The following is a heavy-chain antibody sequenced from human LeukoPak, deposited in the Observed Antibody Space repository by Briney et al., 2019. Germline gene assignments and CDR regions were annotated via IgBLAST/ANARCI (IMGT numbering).Heavy chain of an antibody. D-gene: IGHD3-10*01. CDR2: ISYDGSNK. CDR1: GFTFSSYG. CDR3: AKVVYYGSGSLGGFDY. V-gene: IGHV3-30*18. Sequence: GRSLRLSCAAPGFTFSSYGMHWVRQAPGKGLEWVAVISYDGSNKYYADSVKGRFTISRDNSKDTLYLQMNSLRAEDTAVYYCAKVVYYGSGSLGGFDYWGQGTLVTVSS. J-gene: IGHJ4*02.